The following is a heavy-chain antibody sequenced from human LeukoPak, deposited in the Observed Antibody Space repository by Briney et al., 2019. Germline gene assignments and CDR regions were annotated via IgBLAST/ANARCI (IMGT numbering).Heavy chain of an antibody. Sequence: GNIFYSGSTNYNPSLKRRVTISVDTSKNQFSLKLTSLTAADTAVYYCARTAGYYYYMDVWGKGTTVTVSS. CDR3: ARTAGYYYYMDV. V-gene: IGHV4-59*01. J-gene: IGHJ6*03. CDR2: IFYSGST.